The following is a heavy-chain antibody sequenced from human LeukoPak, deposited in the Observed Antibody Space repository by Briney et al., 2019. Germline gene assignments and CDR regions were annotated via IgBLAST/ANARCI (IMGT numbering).Heavy chain of an antibody. J-gene: IGHJ4*02. V-gene: IGHV3-48*01. D-gene: IGHD5-24*01. CDR1: GFTFDDYG. Sequence: GGSLRLSCAASGFTFDDYGMSWVRQAPGKGLEWVSYITLSSSTIYYADSVKGRFTISRDNAKNSLYLQMNSLRAEDTAVYYCAKSGYNRFDYWGQGTLVTVSS. CDR3: AKSGYNRFDY. CDR2: ITLSSSTI.